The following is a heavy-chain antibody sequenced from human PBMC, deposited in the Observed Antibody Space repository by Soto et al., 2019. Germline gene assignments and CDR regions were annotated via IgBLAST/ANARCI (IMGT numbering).Heavy chain of an antibody. Sequence: QVQLVQSGAELKKPGSSVNVSCAASGGTFKTYTINWVRQAPGQGLEWIGQIIPMYDSANYAQRFQGRVTISADKSTKIAYMELSGLRSEDTALYYCATWMTYSGSYCVDSWGQGTLVSVSS. CDR2: IIPMYDSA. D-gene: IGHD1-26*01. V-gene: IGHV1-69*06. J-gene: IGHJ4*02. CDR1: GGTFKTYT. CDR3: ATWMTYSGSYCVDS.